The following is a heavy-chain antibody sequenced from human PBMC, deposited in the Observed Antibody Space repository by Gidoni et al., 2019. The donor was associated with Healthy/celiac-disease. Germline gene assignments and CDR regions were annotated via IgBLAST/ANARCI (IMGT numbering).Heavy chain of an antibody. D-gene: IGHD1-26*01. CDR3: ARDQWELLFDY. J-gene: IGHJ4*02. Sequence: EVQLVESGGGLVQPGGSLRLSCAASGFTFSSYRMNWVRQAPGKGLEWVSYISSSSSTIYYADSVKGRFTISRDNAKNSLYLQMNSLRAEDTAVYYCARDQWELLFDYWGQGTLVTVSS. V-gene: IGHV3-48*04. CDR2: ISSSSSTI. CDR1: GFTFSSYR.